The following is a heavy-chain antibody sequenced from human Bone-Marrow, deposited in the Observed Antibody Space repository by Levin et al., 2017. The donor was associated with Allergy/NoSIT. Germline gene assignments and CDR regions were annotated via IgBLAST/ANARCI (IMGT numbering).Heavy chain of an antibody. CDR2: IHYSGST. V-gene: IGHV4-30-4*01. D-gene: IGHD5-24*01. J-gene: IGHJ4*02. CDR1: GGSISSGEYY. Sequence: PSETLSLTCTVSGGSISSGEYYWSWIRQPPGKGLEWIGNIHYSGSTHYNPSLKSRITMSGDTSKNQFSLMLSSVTAAETAVYYCAREHNYGLFDYWGQGTLVTVSS. CDR3: AREHNYGLFDY.